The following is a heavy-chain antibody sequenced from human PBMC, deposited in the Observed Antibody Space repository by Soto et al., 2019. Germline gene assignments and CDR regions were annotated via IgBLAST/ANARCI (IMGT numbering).Heavy chain of an antibody. Sequence: SETLSLTCTVSGGSLTSSNDYWVWIRQPPGKGLEWIGSIYFGGTTYYNPSLKNRVIVSMDTSGNQVILTMTNMDPVDTGTYYCARLRWRGSVIDSWGQGTLVTVSS. J-gene: IGHJ4*02. CDR1: GGSLTSSNDY. CDR3: ARLRWRGSVIDS. CDR2: IYFGGTT. V-gene: IGHV4-39*06. D-gene: IGHD4-17*01.